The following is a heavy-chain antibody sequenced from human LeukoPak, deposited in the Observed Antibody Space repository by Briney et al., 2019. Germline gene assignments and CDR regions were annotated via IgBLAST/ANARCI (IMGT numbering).Heavy chain of an antibody. CDR3: ARDERLEWFIDY. D-gene: IGHD3-3*01. J-gene: IGHJ4*02. CDR1: GFTVSDNC. Sequence: PGGSLRLSCAASGFTVSDNCINWVRQAPGKGLEWVSIIYAGGSTYYADSVKGRFTISRDNSKNTVYLQKNNLRVEDTAVYYCARDERLEWFIDYWGQGTLVTVSS. V-gene: IGHV3-53*01. CDR2: IYAGGST.